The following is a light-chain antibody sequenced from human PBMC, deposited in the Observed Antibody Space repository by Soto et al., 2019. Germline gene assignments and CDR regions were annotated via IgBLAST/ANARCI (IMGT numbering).Light chain of an antibody. CDR2: DTS. CDR1: QSVSSS. V-gene: IGKV3-15*01. J-gene: IGKJ1*01. CDR3: QQYTSGGT. Sequence: EIVMTQSPATLSVSPGERATLSCRASQSVSSSLAWYQQKPGQAPRLLIYDTSTRATGSPARFSGSGSGTEFTLTISSLQSEDFAVYYCQQYTSGGTFGQGTKV.